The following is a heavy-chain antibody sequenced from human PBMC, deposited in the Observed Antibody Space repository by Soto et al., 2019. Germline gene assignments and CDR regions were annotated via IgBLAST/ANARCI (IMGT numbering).Heavy chain of an antibody. J-gene: IGHJ4*02. V-gene: IGHV1-8*01. CDR3: TRRARIGKQLWLPFDS. CDR1: GYTFRDYD. CDR2: MNPNSGNT. Sequence: QVQLVQSGAEVKKPGASVMVSCKASGYTFRDYDINWVRQASGQGLEWMGWMNPNSGNTAYAQKFQVRVTMTGDTTTNTAYMELSSLTSADTAGYYCTRRARIGKQLWLPFDSWAQGTLVTVSS. D-gene: IGHD3-22*01.